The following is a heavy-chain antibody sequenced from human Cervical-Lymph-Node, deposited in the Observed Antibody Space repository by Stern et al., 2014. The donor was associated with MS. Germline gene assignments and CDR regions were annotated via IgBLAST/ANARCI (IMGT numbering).Heavy chain of an antibody. Sequence: VQLVESGAELKKPGASMKVSCKASGYTFTDYFIHWVRQAPGKGLEWMGRFNPDSGGTSYAQKFQGRVTMTRDTSITAAYMELSSLIYDDTAMYYCARGGGTYGSWFDPWGQGTLVTVSS. J-gene: IGHJ5*02. CDR2: FNPDSGGT. CDR3: ARGGGTYGSWFDP. D-gene: IGHD1-26*01. CDR1: GYTFTDYF. V-gene: IGHV1-2*06.